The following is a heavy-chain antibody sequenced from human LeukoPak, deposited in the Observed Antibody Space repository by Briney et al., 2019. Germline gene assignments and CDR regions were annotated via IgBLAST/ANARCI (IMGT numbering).Heavy chain of an antibody. V-gene: IGHV3-7*01. Sequence: PGGSLRLSCTTFESPLRNYWMSWVRQAPGKGLEWVATINQYASEKYYLDSVKGRFIISRDNSKNTLYLQMNSLRAEDTAVNYCARDSGNWSYDYWGQGTLVTVSS. CDR2: INQYASEK. J-gene: IGHJ4*02. CDR3: ARDSGNWSYDY. CDR1: ESPLRNYW. D-gene: IGHD1-7*01.